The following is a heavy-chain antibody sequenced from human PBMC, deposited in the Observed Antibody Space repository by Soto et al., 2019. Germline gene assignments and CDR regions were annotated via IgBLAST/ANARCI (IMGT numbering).Heavy chain of an antibody. J-gene: IGHJ6*02. V-gene: IGHV3-21*01. CDR2: VTSSSSSM. CDR3: VKDRGSGSAGMDV. Sequence: PGGSLRLSCAASGFTFNRYSMNWVRQAPGKGLEWVSSVTSSSSSMLYADSVKGRFTISRDDAKDPLFLQMNSLRADDTAVYYCVKDRGSGSAGMDVWGQGTTVTVSS. D-gene: IGHD3-10*01. CDR1: GFTFNRYS.